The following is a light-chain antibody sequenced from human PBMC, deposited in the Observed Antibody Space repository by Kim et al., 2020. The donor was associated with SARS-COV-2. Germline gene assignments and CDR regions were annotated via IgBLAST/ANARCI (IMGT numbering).Light chain of an antibody. CDR2: DAS. J-gene: IGKJ4*01. CDR3: QQRSNWPPLS. CDR1: QSISSY. V-gene: IGKV3-11*01. Sequence: EIVLTQSPATLSLSPGERATLSCRASQSISSYLAWYQQKPGQAPRLLIYDASNRATGIPARFSGSGSGTDFTPTISSLEPEDSAVYYCQQRSNWPPLSFGGGTKVDIK.